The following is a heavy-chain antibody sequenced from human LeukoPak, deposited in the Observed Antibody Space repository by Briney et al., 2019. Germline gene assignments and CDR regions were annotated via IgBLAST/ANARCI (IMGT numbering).Heavy chain of an antibody. CDR2: ISYDGSNK. CDR1: GFTFSSYG. V-gene: IGHV3-30*18. CDR3: AKMRTPTAHSGDAFDI. J-gene: IGHJ3*02. Sequence: GGSLRLSCAASGFTFSSYGIHWVRQAPGKGLEWVAGISYDGSNKYYVDSVKGRFTISRDNSKNTLNLQMNSLRAEDTAVYYCAKMRTPTAHSGDAFDIWGQGTMVTVSS. D-gene: IGHD4-17*01.